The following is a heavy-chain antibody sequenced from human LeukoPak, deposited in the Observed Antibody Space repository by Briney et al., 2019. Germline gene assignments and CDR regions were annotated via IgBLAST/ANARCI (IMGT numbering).Heavy chain of an antibody. D-gene: IGHD1-14*01. V-gene: IGHV4-59*01. Sequence: SETLSLTCTVSGGSISSYYWSWVRQPPGKGLEWIGYIYYSGSTNYNPCLKSGVTISVDTSKNKFSLTLSSVTAADTAVYYCASGGHGIRYWGQGTLVTVSS. CDR2: IYYSGST. CDR3: ASGGHGIRY. CDR1: GGSISSYY. J-gene: IGHJ4*02.